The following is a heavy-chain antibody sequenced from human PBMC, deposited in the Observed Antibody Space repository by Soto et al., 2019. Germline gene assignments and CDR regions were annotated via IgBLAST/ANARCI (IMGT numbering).Heavy chain of an antibody. CDR1: GFSLSTSGVG. J-gene: IGHJ5*02. CDR3: AHRLYGDSSGYQMNNWFDP. CDR2: IYWDDDK. D-gene: IGHD3-22*01. Sequence: ESGPTLVNPTQTLTLTGTFSGFSLSTSGVGVGWIRQPPGKALEWLALIYWDDDKRYSPSLKSRLTITKDTSKNQVVLTMTNMDPVDTATYYCAHRLYGDSSGYQMNNWFDPWGQGTLVTVSS. V-gene: IGHV2-5*02.